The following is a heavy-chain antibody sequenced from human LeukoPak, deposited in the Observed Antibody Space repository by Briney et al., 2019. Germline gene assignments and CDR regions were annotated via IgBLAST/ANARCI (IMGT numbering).Heavy chain of an antibody. CDR2: INHSGST. J-gene: IGHJ6*03. Sequence: SETLSLTCAVYGGSFSGYYWSWIRQPPGKGLEWIGEINHSGSTNYNPSLKSRVTISVDTSKNQFSLKLSSVTAADTAVYYCARDGGYDSASFSYYYHYMDVWGKGTTVTVSS. CDR1: GGSFSGYY. D-gene: IGHD5-12*01. CDR3: ARDGGYDSASFSYYYHYMDV. V-gene: IGHV4-34*01.